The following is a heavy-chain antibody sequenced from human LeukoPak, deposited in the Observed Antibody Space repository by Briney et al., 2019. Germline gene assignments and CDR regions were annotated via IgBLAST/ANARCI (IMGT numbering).Heavy chain of an antibody. V-gene: IGHV3-23*01. Sequence: GGSLRLSCAASGFTFSSYAMSWVRQAPGKGLEWVSAISGSGGSTYYADSVKGRFTISRDNSKNTLYLQMNSPRAEDTAVYYCAKDLFDSLYGSGSPDYWGQGTLVTVSS. CDR2: ISGSGGST. CDR1: GFTFSSYA. CDR3: AKDLFDSLYGSGSPDY. D-gene: IGHD3-10*01. J-gene: IGHJ4*02.